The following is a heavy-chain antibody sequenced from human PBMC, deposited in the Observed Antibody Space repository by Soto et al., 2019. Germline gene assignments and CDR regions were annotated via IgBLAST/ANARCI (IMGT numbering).Heavy chain of an antibody. CDR2: IYPGDSDT. CDR3: ARRLEYGAFDI. V-gene: IGHV5-51*01. Sequence: PGASLTTSRKGSVYSFTSYWIGWVRQMPGKGLEWMGIIYPGDSDTRSSPSFQGQVTISADKSIGTAYLQWRSLKASDTAMYYCARRLEYGAFDIWGQGTMVTVS. CDR1: VYSFTSYW. D-gene: IGHD2-8*01. J-gene: IGHJ3*02.